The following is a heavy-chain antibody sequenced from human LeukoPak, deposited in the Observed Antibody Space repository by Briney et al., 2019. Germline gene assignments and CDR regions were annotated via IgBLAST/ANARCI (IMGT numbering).Heavy chain of an antibody. CDR1: GFTFSSYG. D-gene: IGHD1-26*01. CDR2: VSRDGRTK. Sequence: GRSLRLSCAASGFTFSSYGMHWVRQAPRKGLEWVAVVSRDGRTKYYGDSVQGRFTISRDNSKNTMFLQMNSLRPEDTAVYYCAKEWHSEGYGSYNDVWGQGTLVTVFS. J-gene: IGHJ4*02. CDR3: AKEWHSEGYGSYNDV. V-gene: IGHV3-30*18.